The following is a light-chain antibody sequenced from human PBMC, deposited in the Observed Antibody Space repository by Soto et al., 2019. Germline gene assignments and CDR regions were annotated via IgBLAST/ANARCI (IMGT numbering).Light chain of an antibody. CDR1: QSVSRSL. V-gene: IGKV3-20*01. Sequence: EIVLTQSPGTLSLSPGERATLSCRASQSVSRSLLAWYQQKPGQAPRLLIYGASTRATGIADRFSGSGSGTDFTLTISRLEPEDFAVYYCQQYGHPPPYRFGQGTKADIK. CDR2: GAS. J-gene: IGKJ2*03. CDR3: QQYGHPPPYR.